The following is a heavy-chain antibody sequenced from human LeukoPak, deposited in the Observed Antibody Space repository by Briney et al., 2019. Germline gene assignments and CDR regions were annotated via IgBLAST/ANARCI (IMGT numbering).Heavy chain of an antibody. D-gene: IGHD3-10*01. CDR1: GYSISSGYY. Sequence: PSETLSLTCAVSGYSISSGYYWGWIRQPPGKGLEWIGSIYHSGSTYYNPSLKSRVTISVDTSKNQFSLKLSSVTAAGTAVYYCARHPLNYYGSGSYLDYWGQGTLVTVSS. CDR3: ARHPLNYYGSGSYLDY. J-gene: IGHJ4*02. V-gene: IGHV4-38-2*01. CDR2: IYHSGST.